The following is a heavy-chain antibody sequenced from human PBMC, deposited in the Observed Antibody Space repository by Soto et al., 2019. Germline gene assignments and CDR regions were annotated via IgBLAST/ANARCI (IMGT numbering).Heavy chain of an antibody. J-gene: IGHJ6*02. Sequence: QVQLVQSGAEVKKPGASVKVSCKASGYTFTGYYMHWVRQAPGQGLEWMGWINPNSGGTNYAQKFQGWVTMTRDTSISTAYMELSRLRSDDTAVYYCARDRWREQLAQVPYGMDVWGQGTTVTVSS. D-gene: IGHD6-6*01. CDR3: ARDRWREQLAQVPYGMDV. V-gene: IGHV1-2*04. CDR2: INPNSGGT. CDR1: GYTFTGYY.